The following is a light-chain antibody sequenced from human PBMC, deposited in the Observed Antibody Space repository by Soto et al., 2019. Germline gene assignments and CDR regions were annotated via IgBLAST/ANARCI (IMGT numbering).Light chain of an antibody. V-gene: IGKV1-5*03. Sequence: DIQMTQSPSTLSGSVGDSVTITCRASQPISSCLAWHQQKPGKARKLLIYKASTLKSGVPSRFRGSGSGTEFTLTISTLQPDDFATYYCQHYNSYSEAFGQGTKV. CDR2: KAS. J-gene: IGKJ1*01. CDR1: QPISSC. CDR3: QHYNSYSEA.